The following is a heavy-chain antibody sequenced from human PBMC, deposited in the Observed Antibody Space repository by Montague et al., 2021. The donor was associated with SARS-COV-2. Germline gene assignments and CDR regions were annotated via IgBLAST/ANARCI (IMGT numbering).Heavy chain of an antibody. V-gene: IGHV3-30*18. D-gene: IGHD3-10*01. CDR3: AKASEVFWLGQFARDALDI. Sequence: RLSWSASGFTFNNYGIHWVRQAPGKGLEWVAVISYEGSQKFFSDSVKGRFAISRDSAQRTVFLQMNSLRVDDTAVYHCAKASEVFWLGQFARDALDIWGQGTTVVVSS. J-gene: IGHJ3*02. CDR1: GFTFNNYG. CDR2: ISYEGSQK.